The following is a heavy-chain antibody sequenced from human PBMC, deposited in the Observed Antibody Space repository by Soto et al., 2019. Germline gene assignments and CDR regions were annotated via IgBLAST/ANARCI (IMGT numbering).Heavy chain of an antibody. Sequence: EVQLLESGGGLVKPGGSLRLSCAASGFTFTNAWMNWVRQAPGKGLEWVGRVKSKPDGGTTDYAAPVKGRFTISRDDSKNTLYLQMNSLKTDDTAVYYCVRGSGRSWGQGTLVTVSS. CDR3: VRGSGRS. CDR2: VKSKPDGGTT. J-gene: IGHJ4*02. V-gene: IGHV3-15*07. CDR1: GFTFTNAW. D-gene: IGHD6-19*01.